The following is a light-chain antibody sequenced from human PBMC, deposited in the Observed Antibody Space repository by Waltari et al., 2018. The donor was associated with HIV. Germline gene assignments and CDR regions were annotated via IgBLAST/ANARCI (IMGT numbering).Light chain of an antibody. V-gene: IGKV3-15*01. CDR2: GAS. CDR3: QQYNNWPPTTLGPYT. CDR1: QSVSSN. Sequence: EIVMTQSPATLSVSPGERATLSCRASQSVSSNLAWYQQKPGQAPRLLIYGASTRATGIPARFSGSGSGTEFTLTISSLQSEDFAVYYCQQYNNWPPTTLGPYTFGQGTKLEIK. J-gene: IGKJ2*01.